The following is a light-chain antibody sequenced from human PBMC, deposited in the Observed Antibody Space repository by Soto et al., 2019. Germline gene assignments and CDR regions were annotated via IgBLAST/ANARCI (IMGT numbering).Light chain of an antibody. Sequence: AIPMTQSTSSLSASVGDGVTIXCRASQGVGNAFGWYQQKPGKPPKDLISGASNLQSGGPTRFSGSGSGTDFTRAISSLQPEDSATYYGLQDINYPWTFGQGTKVDIK. CDR2: GAS. V-gene: IGKV1-6*01. J-gene: IGKJ1*01. CDR3: LQDINYPWT. CDR1: QGVGNA.